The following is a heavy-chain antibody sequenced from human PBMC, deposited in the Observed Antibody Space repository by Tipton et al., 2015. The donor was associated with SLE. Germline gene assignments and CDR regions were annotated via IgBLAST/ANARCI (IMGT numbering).Heavy chain of an antibody. CDR2: IYYSGST. Sequence: TLSLTCTVSGGSISSSSYYWGWIRQPPGKGLEWIGSIYYSGSTYYNPSLKSRATISVDTSKNQFSLKLSSVTAADTAVYYCAREIRFLEWLSYYYYMDVWGKGTTVTVSS. CDR1: GGSISSSSYY. V-gene: IGHV4-39*07. CDR3: AREIRFLEWLSYYYYMDV. J-gene: IGHJ6*03. D-gene: IGHD3-3*01.